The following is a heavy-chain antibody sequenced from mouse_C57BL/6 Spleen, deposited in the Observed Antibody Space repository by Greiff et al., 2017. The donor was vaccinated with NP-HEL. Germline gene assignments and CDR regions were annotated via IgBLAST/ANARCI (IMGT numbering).Heavy chain of an antibody. CDR1: GYTFTSYW. CDR3: ARRGGYPWYFDV. J-gene: IGHJ1*03. D-gene: IGHD2-2*01. Sequence: VQLQQPGAELVRPGSSVKLSCKASGYTFTSYWMDWVKQRPGQGLEWIGNIYPSDSETHYNQKFKDKATLTVDKSSSTAYMQLSSLTSEDSAVYYCARRGGYPWYFDVWGTGTTVTVSS. CDR2: IYPSDSET. V-gene: IGHV1-61*01.